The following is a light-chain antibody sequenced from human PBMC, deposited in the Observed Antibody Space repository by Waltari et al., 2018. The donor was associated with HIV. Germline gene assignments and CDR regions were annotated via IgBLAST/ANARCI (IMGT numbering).Light chain of an antibody. Sequence: QSAPTQPASVSGSPGQSLTISCTGTSSDIGHYKYVSWYQQSPGQAPKLMFHEVSNRPSGVSNRFSGSKSGNTASLTISGLQAEDEADYYCSSYISTTTLFGTGTKVTVL. V-gene: IGLV2-14*01. CDR1: SSDIGHYKY. J-gene: IGLJ1*01. CDR3: SSYISTTTL. CDR2: EVS.